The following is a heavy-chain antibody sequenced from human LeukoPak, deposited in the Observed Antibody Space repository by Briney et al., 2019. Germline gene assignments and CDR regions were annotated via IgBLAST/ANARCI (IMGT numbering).Heavy chain of an antibody. J-gene: IGHJ5*02. CDR1: GYTFTSYD. V-gene: IGHV1-8*03. Sequence: ASVKVSCKASGYTFTSYDINWVRQATGQGLEWMGWMNPNSGNTGYAQKFQGRVTITRNTSISTAYMELSSLRSEDTAVYYCARSPQELWFGELFPRGGDWFDPWGQGTLVTVSS. D-gene: IGHD3-10*01. CDR3: ARSPQELWFGELFPRGGDWFDP. CDR2: MNPNSGNT.